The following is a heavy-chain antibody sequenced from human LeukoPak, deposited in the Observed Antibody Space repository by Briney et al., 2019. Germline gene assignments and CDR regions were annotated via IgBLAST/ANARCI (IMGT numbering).Heavy chain of an antibody. V-gene: IGHV3-23*01. CDR3: AKVGYYNDSSGYYLDYFDY. J-gene: IGHJ4*02. CDR1: GFTFRSYG. Sequence: GGSLRLSCAASGFTFRSYGMSWVRQAPGKGLEWVSAISGSGDSTYYADSVKGRFTISRDNSKNTLYLQMNSLRAEDTAVYYCAKVGYYNDSSGYYLDYFDYWGQGTLVTVSS. D-gene: IGHD3-22*01. CDR2: ISGSGDST.